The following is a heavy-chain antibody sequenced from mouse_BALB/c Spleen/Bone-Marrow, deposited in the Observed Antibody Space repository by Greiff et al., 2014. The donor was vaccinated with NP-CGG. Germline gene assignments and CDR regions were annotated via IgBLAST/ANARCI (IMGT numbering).Heavy chain of an antibody. Sequence: LVESGAELVRPGTSVKVSCKGSGYAFTNYLMEWVKQRPGQGLKWIGVINSGSGGTKYNEKFKGKATLTADKSSSTAYMQLSSLTSDDSAVYFCARAITDAMDYWGQGTSVTVSS. CDR1: GYAFTNYL. CDR3: ARAITDAMDY. V-gene: IGHV1-54*03. J-gene: IGHJ4*01. D-gene: IGHD2-4*01. CDR2: INSGSGGT.